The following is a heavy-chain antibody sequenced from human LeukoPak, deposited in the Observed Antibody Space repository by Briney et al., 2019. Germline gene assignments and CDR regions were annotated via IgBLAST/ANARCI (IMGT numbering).Heavy chain of an antibody. V-gene: IGHV3-23*01. CDR1: GFTFSNYA. CDR3: ARDNPNYYGSGSYSPTWYYGMDV. D-gene: IGHD3-10*01. CDR2: ISGSGGST. Sequence: PGGSLRLSCAASGFTFSNYAMSWVRQTPGKGLEWVSAISGSGGSTYYADSVKGRFTISRDNSKNTLYLQMNSLRAEDTAVYYCARDNPNYYGSGSYSPTWYYGMDVWGQGTTVTVSS. J-gene: IGHJ6*02.